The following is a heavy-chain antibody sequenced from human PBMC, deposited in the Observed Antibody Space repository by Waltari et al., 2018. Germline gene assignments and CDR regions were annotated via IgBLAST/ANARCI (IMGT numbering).Heavy chain of an antibody. J-gene: IGHJ4*02. D-gene: IGHD3-9*01. CDR1: RFTFSSHA. Sequence: ELQLLEAGGGLVHPGGSLRLSCGASRFTFSSHAMSWVRPAPGKGLEWVSAISGSGDSVFYAESVKGRFTVSRDNSKNTLFLEMNSLRAEDTAVYFCARDWRRSLEYLDWLLFALDYWGQGTLVTVSS. CDR2: ISGSGDSV. CDR3: ARDWRRSLEYLDWLLFALDY. V-gene: IGHV3-23*01.